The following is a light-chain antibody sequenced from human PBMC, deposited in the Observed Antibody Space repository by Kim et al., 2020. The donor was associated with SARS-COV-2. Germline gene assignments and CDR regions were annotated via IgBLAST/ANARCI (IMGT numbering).Light chain of an antibody. CDR3: QQYNNWIA. CDR1: QVVSSN. J-gene: IGKJ5*01. CDR2: GAS. Sequence: SVSPVETVTLSCWACQVVSSNLAWFQQKPGQAPRLLIYGASTRASGIPARFSGSGSGTEFTLTISSLQSEDVAVYYCQQYNNWIAFGQGTRLEIK. V-gene: IGKV3-15*01.